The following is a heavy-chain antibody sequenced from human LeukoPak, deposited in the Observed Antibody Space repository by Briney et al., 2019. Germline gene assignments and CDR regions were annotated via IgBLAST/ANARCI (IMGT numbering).Heavy chain of an antibody. Sequence: GGSLRLSCAASGFAFGDYAMSWVRQAPGKGLEWVGFIRSKAYGGTTEYAASVKGRFTISKDDSKSIAYLQMNSLKTEDTAVYYCTGVSVVLGYWGQGTLVTVSS. CDR3: TGVSVVLGY. V-gene: IGHV3-49*04. J-gene: IGHJ4*02. CDR1: GFAFGDYA. D-gene: IGHD2-15*01. CDR2: IRSKAYGGTT.